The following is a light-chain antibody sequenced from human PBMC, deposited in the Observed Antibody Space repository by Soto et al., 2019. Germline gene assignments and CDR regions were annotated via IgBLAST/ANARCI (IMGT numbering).Light chain of an antibody. CDR2: DAS. J-gene: IGKJ1*01. Sequence: EIVMTQSPAILSVSPGERATLSCRASQSVSSYLAWYQQKPGQAPRLLIYDASNRATGIPARFSGSGSGTDFTLTISGLEPEDFALYYCLQRNNWPPWTFGQGTKVDI. CDR3: LQRNNWPPWT. CDR1: QSVSSY. V-gene: IGKV3-11*01.